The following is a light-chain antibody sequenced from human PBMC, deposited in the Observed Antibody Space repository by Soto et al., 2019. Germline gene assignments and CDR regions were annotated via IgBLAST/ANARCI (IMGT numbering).Light chain of an antibody. CDR1: QSLVYNGGSTF. CDR3: MQETHWPWT. J-gene: IGKJ1*01. CDR2: WVS. V-gene: IGKV2-30*01. Sequence: DEVLAQSPRFLAVTVGQPASTSCRSSQSLVYNGGSTFFSWFHQRPGQSPRRLIYWVSNRDSGVPDRFSGSGSGTEFTLRISRVEAADVGTYYCMQETHWPWTFGQGTKLEIK.